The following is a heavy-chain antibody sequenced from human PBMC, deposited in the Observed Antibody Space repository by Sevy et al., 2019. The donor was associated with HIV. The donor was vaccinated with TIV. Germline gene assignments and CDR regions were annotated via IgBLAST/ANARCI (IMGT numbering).Heavy chain of an antibody. CDR3: ARDHEFYDYGDYGPTFFPDY. CDR2: IWFDGSNS. D-gene: IGHD4-17*01. Sequence: GGSLRLSCAASGFSFISYGMHWVRQAPGKGLEWVALIWFDGSNSYYADSVKGRFTISRDTSKNTVYLQMNSLRAEDTAVYYCARDHEFYDYGDYGPTFFPDYWGQGNLVTVSS. CDR1: GFSFISYG. V-gene: IGHV3-33*01. J-gene: IGHJ4*02.